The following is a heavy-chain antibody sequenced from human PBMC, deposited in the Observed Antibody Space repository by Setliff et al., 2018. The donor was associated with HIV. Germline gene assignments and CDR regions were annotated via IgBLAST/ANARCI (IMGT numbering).Heavy chain of an antibody. V-gene: IGHV4-31*03. CDR2: IYDSGNP. J-gene: IGHJ4*02. Sequence: SETLSLTCTVSGGSISSGYYYWSWIRQHPGKGLEWIGYIYDSGNPFYNPSLRSRVTISLDTSKNQFALKLSSVTAADTAVYYCARKGSSSRSQEYYYDFWGQGTLVTVS. CDR1: GGSISSGYYY. CDR3: ARKGSSSRSQEYYYDF. D-gene: IGHD6-13*01.